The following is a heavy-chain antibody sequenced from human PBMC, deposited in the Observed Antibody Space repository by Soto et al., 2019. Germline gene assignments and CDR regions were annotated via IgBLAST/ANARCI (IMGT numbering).Heavy chain of an antibody. D-gene: IGHD3-16*02. Sequence: ASVKVSCKASGFTFTSSAMQWVRQARGQRLEWIGWIVVGSGNTNYAQKFQERVTITRDMSTSTAYMELSSLRSEDTAVYYCAAYNYYDYIWGSYRLSDYWGQGTLVTVSS. J-gene: IGHJ4*02. CDR2: IVVGSGNT. CDR1: GFTFTSSA. V-gene: IGHV1-58*02. CDR3: AAYNYYDYIWGSYRLSDY.